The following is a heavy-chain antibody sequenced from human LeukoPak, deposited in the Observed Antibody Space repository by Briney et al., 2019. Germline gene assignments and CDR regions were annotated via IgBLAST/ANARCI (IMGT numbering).Heavy chain of an antibody. D-gene: IGHD3-9*01. V-gene: IGHV1-18*01. J-gene: IGHJ4*02. Sequence: GASVTVSCKASGYTFTSYGISWVRQAPGQGLEWMGWISAYNGNTNYAQKLQGRVTMTTDTSTSTDYMELRSLRSDATAVYYCARDLSYDILTGIFDYWGQGTLVTVSS. CDR2: ISAYNGNT. CDR1: GYTFTSYG. CDR3: ARDLSYDILTGIFDY.